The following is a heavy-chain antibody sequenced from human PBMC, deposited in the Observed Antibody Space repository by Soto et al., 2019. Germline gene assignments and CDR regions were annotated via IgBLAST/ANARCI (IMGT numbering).Heavy chain of an antibody. Sequence: EVQLVESGGGLVKPGGSLRLSCAASGFTFSSYSMNWVRQALGKGLEWVSSISSSSSYIYYADSVKGRFTISRDNAKNSLYLQMNSLRAEDTAVYYCASGCSSTSCYRTGYYYYYYMDVWGKGTTVTVSS. D-gene: IGHD2-2*01. V-gene: IGHV3-21*01. CDR2: ISSSSSYI. CDR3: ASGCSSTSCYRTGYYYYYYMDV. J-gene: IGHJ6*03. CDR1: GFTFSSYS.